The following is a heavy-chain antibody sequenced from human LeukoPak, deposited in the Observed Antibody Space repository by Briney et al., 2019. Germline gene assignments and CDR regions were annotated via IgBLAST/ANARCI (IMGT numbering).Heavy chain of an antibody. CDR3: VRDFMAMVGTTAYFHY. D-gene: IGHD2-15*01. J-gene: IGHJ1*01. CDR2: ISSNSRHV. CDR1: GFTFSDYS. V-gene: IGHV3-21*01. Sequence: PAGSLRLSCAASGFTFSDYSMNWVRQAPGKGLEWVSSISSNSRHVYYGGSVWGRFTISRDDARNSLFLEMNSLRAEDMAVYYCVRDFMAMVGTTAYFHYWGQGTLVTVSS.